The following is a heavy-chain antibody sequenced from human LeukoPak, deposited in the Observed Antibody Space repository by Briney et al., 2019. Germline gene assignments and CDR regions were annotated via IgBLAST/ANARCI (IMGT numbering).Heavy chain of an antibody. D-gene: IGHD1-26*01. Sequence: ASLKVSFKASGYTFTAYYMHWVRRAPGQGLEWMGWMNRNSCDTNYEQKFQGRVTMARDTSINTVYMQLSRLRSDDTAVYYCATGAPRYYGDWGQGTLVTVSS. CDR2: MNRNSCDT. CDR1: GYTFTAYY. CDR3: ATGAPRYYGD. V-gene: IGHV1-2*02. J-gene: IGHJ4*02.